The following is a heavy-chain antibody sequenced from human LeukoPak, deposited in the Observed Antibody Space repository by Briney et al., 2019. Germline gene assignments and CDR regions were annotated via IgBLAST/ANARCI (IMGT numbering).Heavy chain of an antibody. D-gene: IGHD3-3*01. CDR3: TSPGFLEWLPTDY. V-gene: IGHV3-49*04. J-gene: IGHJ4*02. CDR2: IRSKAYGGTT. CDR1: GFTFGDYA. Sequence: GGSLRLSCTASGFTFGDYAMSWVRQAPGKGLEWVGFIRSKAYGGTTEYAASVKGRFTISRDDSKSIAYLQMNSLKTEDTAVYYCTSPGFLEWLPTDYWGQGTLVTVSS.